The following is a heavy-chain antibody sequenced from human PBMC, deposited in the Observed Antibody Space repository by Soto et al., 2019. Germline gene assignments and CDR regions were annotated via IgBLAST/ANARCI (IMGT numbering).Heavy chain of an antibody. CDR3: ATDLGYSAGLYINTANGAFDM. V-gene: IGHV3-30*03. D-gene: IGHD5-12*01. Sequence: GGSLRLSCAASGFTFSRYGMHWVRQAPGKGLEWVAVAPYDASGNFYTDSVKGRFTISRDNSKNTLYLQMNSLRAEDTAVYYCATDLGYSAGLYINTANGAFDMWGQGTMVTVSS. CDR2: APYDASGN. CDR1: GFTFSRYG. J-gene: IGHJ3*02.